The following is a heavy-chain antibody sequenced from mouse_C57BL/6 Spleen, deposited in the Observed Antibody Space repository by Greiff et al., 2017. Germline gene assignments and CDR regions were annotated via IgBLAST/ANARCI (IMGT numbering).Heavy chain of an antibody. Sequence: VKLMASGAELSRPGASVTLSCKASGYTFTSYGISWVKQRTGQGLEWIGEIYPRSGNTYYTEKFKGKATLTADKSSSTAYMELRSLTSEDSAVDFCARGDYYGSSGYGGQGTTLTVSS. CDR2: IYPRSGNT. V-gene: IGHV1-81*01. D-gene: IGHD1-1*01. CDR1: GYTFTSYG. CDR3: ARGDYYGSSGY. J-gene: IGHJ2*01.